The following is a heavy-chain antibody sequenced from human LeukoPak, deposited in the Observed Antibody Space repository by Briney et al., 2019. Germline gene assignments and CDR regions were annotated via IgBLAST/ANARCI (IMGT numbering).Heavy chain of an antibody. CDR2: ISGSGGST. CDR3: AKGRGHMIVADRIDY. V-gene: IGHV3-23*01. D-gene: IGHD3-22*01. Sequence: PGGSLRLSCAASGFTFSSYAMSWVRQAPGKGLEWVSAISGSGGSTYYADSVKGRFTISRDNSKNTLYLQMNSLRAEDTAVYYCAKGRGHMIVADRIDYWGQGTLVSASS. J-gene: IGHJ4*02. CDR1: GFTFSSYA.